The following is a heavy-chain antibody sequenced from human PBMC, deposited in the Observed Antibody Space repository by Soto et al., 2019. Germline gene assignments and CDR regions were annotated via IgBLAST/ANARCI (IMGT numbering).Heavy chain of an antibody. J-gene: IGHJ4*02. V-gene: IGHV3-23*01. CDR3: AKGPEYDILTGCDY. D-gene: IGHD3-9*01. Sequence: EVQLLESGGGFVQPGESLRLSCAASGFTFSLSAMSWVRQAPGRGLEWVSSISGGGGSTEYADSVKGRFTISRDNSKDTVHLQMNSLRAEATAVYYCAKGPEYDILTGCDYWGQSAPVSVSS. CDR2: ISGGGGST. CDR1: GFTFSLSA.